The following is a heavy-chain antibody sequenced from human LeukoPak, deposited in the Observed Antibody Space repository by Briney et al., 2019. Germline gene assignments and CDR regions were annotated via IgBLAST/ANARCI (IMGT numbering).Heavy chain of an antibody. CDR1: GFTFEDYG. D-gene: IGHD4-17*01. CDR3: ARSVTSDYYDYMDV. J-gene: IGHJ6*03. CDR2: INWNGGST. V-gene: IGHV3-20*03. Sequence: WGALILSLGASGFTFEDYGRDLGRQSPGEGLGEVSGINWNGGSTGYADSMKGRFTISSDHAKNSLYLQMNSLRAEDTALYYSARSVTSDYYDYMDVWGKGTTVTISS.